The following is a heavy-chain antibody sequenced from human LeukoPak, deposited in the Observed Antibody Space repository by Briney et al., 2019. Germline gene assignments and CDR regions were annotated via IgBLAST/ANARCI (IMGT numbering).Heavy chain of an antibody. D-gene: IGHD5-18*01. CDR2: IYYSGST. V-gene: IGHV4-59*12. CDR1: GVSISSYY. Sequence: SETLSLTCTVSGVSISSYYWSWIRQPPGKGLEWIGYIYYSGSTNYNPSLKSRVTISVDTSKNQFSLKLSSVTAADTAVYYCAREGGYSYGWNWFDPWGQGTLVTVSS. CDR3: AREGGYSYGWNWFDP. J-gene: IGHJ5*02.